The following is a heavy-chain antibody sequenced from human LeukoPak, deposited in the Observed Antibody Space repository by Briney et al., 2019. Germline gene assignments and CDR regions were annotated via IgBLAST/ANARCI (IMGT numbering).Heavy chain of an antibody. CDR1: GGSISNYF. J-gene: IGHJ5*02. D-gene: IGHD1-7*01. Sequence: PSETLSLTCSVSGGSISNYFWSWIRQPAGKGLEWIGRIYSSGSTNYNPSLKSRVTMTADTSKNEFSLKLTSVTAADMAIYYCTKDTGWNYLDWFDPWGQGTLVTVSS. CDR2: IYSSGST. CDR3: TKDTGWNYLDWFDP. V-gene: IGHV4-4*07.